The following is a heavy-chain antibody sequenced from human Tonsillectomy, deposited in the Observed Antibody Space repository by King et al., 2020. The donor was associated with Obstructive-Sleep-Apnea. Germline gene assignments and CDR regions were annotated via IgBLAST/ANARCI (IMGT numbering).Heavy chain of an antibody. J-gene: IGHJ4*02. D-gene: IGHD3-9*01. CDR2: IYYTGST. V-gene: IGHV4-59*08. Sequence: VQLQESGPGLVKPSETLSLTCTVSGDSISSHYWSWFRQPPGKGLEWIGYIYYTGSTNYNPPLKSHVTISEDRSQNQFSLKLNSGTAADTAVYFCASGAGWLVDYWGQGTLVTVSS. CDR1: GDSISSHY. CDR3: ASGAGWLVDY.